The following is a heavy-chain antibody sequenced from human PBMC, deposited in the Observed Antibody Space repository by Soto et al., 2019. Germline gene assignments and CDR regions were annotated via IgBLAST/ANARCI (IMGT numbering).Heavy chain of an antibody. CDR1: GYTFTSYG. CDR3: ARDFSGTFRXGGGSGFDY. J-gene: IGHJ4*02. CDR2: ISAYNGNT. D-gene: IGHD1-26*01. V-gene: IGHV1-18*01. Sequence: QVQLVQSGAEVKKPGASVKVSCKASGYTFTSYGISWXRQAPXXGLXXXGWISAYNGNTNYAQKLQGRVTMTTDTSTSTAYMELRSLRSDDTAVYYCARDFSGTFRXGGGSGFDYWGQGTLVTVSS.